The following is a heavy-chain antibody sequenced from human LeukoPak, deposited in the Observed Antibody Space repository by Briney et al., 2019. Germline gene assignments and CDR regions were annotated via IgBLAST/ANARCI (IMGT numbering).Heavy chain of an antibody. D-gene: IGHD4-11*01. V-gene: IGHV4-61*01. CDR1: GGSVSSGTYY. Sequence: PSETLSLTCTVSGGSVSSGTYYWSWIRQPPGKGLEWIGYIYYSGTTNYNRSLKSRVTISVDTSKNQFSLKLSSVTAADTAVYYCARDRVRGNSNPFFDYWGQGTLVTVSS. CDR3: ARDRVRGNSNPFFDY. J-gene: IGHJ4*02. CDR2: IYYSGTT.